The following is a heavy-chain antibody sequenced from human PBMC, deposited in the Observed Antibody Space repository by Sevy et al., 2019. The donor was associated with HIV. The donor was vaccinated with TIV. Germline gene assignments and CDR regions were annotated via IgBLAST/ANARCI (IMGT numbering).Heavy chain of an antibody. CDR2: INWNGGGT. CDR3: ARISSSWSDDAFDI. Sequence: GGSLRLSCAASGFTFDDYGMSWVRQAPGKGLEWVSGINWNGGGTGYADSVKGRFTISRDNAKNFLYLQMNSLRAEDTALYDCARISSSWSDDAFDIWGQGTMVTVSS. J-gene: IGHJ3*02. CDR1: GFTFDDYG. D-gene: IGHD6-13*01. V-gene: IGHV3-20*01.